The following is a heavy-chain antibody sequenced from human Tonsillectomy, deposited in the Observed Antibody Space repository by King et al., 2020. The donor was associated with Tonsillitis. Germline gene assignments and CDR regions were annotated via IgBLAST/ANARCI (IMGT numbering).Heavy chain of an antibody. CDR2: IGTAGDT. CDR3: ARENLVGASGYGMDV. J-gene: IGHJ6*02. CDR1: GFTFSGYE. D-gene: IGHD1-26*01. V-gene: IGHV3-13*01. Sequence: VQLVESGGGLVQPGGSLRLSCEASGFTFSGYEMHWVRQATGKGLEWVTTIGTAGDTYYSGSVKGRFTFSRENAKNSFYLQMNSLRAGDTAVYYCARENLVGASGYGMDVWGQGTTVTVSS.